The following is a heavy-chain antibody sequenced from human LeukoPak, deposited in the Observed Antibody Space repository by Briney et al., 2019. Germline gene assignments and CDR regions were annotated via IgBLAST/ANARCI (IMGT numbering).Heavy chain of an antibody. V-gene: IGHV1-69*13. J-gene: IGHJ3*01. CDR3: ARGAHCSGGSCYFPPFPA. CDR2: IIPIFGTA. CDR1: GGTFSSYA. Sequence: SVKVSCKASGGTFSSYAISWVRQAPGQGLEWMGGIIPIFGTANYAQKFQGRVTITADESTSTAYMELSSLRSEDTAVYYCARGAHCSGGSCYFPPFPAWGQGTMVTVSS. D-gene: IGHD2-15*01.